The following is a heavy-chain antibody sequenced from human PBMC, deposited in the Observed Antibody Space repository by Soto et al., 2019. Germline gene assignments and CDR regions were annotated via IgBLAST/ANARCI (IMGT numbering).Heavy chain of an antibody. D-gene: IGHD2-2*01. CDR1: GFTFSTYW. CDR2: IKEDGSEE. V-gene: IGHV3-7*01. J-gene: IGHJ4*02. Sequence: EVQLVQSGGDLVQPGGSLRLSCVASGFTFSTYWTTWVRQAPGMGLEWVAGIKEDGSEEVYVDSVKGRFSISRDNAKTSLYLQLNSLRAEDTAVYYCATAISSPFSNFDYWGQGSLVTVSS. CDR3: ATAISSPFSNFDY.